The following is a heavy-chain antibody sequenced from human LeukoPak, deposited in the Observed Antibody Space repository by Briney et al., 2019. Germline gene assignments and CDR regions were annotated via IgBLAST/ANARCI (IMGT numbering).Heavy chain of an antibody. D-gene: IGHD5-12*01. CDR3: ARARGYSGYGPFDY. J-gene: IGHJ4*02. V-gene: IGHV1-2*02. Sequence: PGASVKVSCKSSGYIFSAYHMHWVRQAPGQGLEWMGWISPNSGGTRYAQKFQGRVTMTRDTSTSTAYMEISRLRSDDTAVYYCARARGYSGYGPFDYWGQGTLVTVSS. CDR2: ISPNSGGT. CDR1: GYIFSAYH.